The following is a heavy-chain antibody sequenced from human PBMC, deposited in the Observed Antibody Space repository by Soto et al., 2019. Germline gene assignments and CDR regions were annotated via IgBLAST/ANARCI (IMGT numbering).Heavy chain of an antibody. CDR1: GFTFSSYA. CDR3: ARGRWSDYYGSGSDDAFDI. CDR2: ISYDGSNK. D-gene: IGHD3-10*01. J-gene: IGHJ3*02. Sequence: QVQLVESGGGVVQPGRSPRLSCAASGFTFSSYAMHWVRQAPGKGLEWVAVISYDGSNKYYADSVKGRFTISRDNSKNTLYLQMNSLRAEDTAVYYCARGRWSDYYGSGSDDAFDIWGQGTMVTVSS. V-gene: IGHV3-30-3*01.